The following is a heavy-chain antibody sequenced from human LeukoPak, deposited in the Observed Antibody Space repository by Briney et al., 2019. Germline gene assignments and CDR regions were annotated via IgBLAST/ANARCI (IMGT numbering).Heavy chain of an antibody. J-gene: IGHJ6*03. D-gene: IGHD3-10*01. CDR3: ARSNAGGTSADPYYYYMDV. Sequence: GRSLRLSCAASGFSFRSYAMHWVRQAPGKGLGWVAVISYEVSDKHYADSVKGRFTISRDNSKNTLYLQMNSLRGEDTAVYYCARSNAGGTSADPYYYYMDVWGIGTTVTVSS. V-gene: IGHV3-30*01. CDR2: ISYEVSDK. CDR1: GFSFRSYA.